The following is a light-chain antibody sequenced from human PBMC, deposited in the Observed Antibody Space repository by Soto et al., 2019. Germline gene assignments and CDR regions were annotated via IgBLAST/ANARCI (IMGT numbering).Light chain of an antibody. V-gene: IGLV2-14*01. Sequence: QSAVTQPASVSGSPGQSITISCTGTISYFVVYNYVSWYQQHPGKAPKLMIYGVSNRPSGVSNRFSGSKSGNTASLTISGLQAADEADYYCSSHTISSALQVFGTGTKVTAL. CDR1: ISYFVVYNY. CDR3: SSHTISSALQV. J-gene: IGLJ1*01. CDR2: GVS.